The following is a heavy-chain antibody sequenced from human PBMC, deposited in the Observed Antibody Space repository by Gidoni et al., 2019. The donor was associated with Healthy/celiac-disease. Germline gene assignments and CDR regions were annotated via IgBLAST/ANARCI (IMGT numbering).Heavy chain of an antibody. CDR1: GFTFGDYA. V-gene: IGHV3-49*04. CDR2: IRSKAYGGTT. Sequence: EVQLVESGGGLVQPGRSLRLSCTASGFTFGDYAMSWVRQAPGKGLEWVGFIRSKAYGGTTEYAASVKGRFTISRDDSKSIAYLQMNSLKTEDTAVYYCTRDHRRAFDIWGQGTMVTVSS. CDR3: TRDHRRAFDI. J-gene: IGHJ3*02.